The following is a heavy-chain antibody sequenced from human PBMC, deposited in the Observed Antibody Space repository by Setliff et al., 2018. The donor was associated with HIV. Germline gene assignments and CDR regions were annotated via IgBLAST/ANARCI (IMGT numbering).Heavy chain of an antibody. D-gene: IGHD3-10*01. V-gene: IGHV1-69*13. CDR2: IVPASGST. J-gene: IGHJ3*01. CDR3: VVGVNYYNLNPYDV. Sequence: ASVKVSCKAAGGIFRSYAISWVRQAPGQGLEWMGGIVPASGSTTYAQKFEGRVTITADEPTASAYMDLSGLRSDDAAVYFCVVGVNYYNLNPYDVWGQVTMVTVSS. CDR1: GGIFRSYA.